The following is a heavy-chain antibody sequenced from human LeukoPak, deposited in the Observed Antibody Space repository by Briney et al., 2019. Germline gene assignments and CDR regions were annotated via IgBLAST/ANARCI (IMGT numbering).Heavy chain of an antibody. J-gene: IGHJ4*02. D-gene: IGHD3-10*01. V-gene: IGHV4-34*01. CDR3: ASTRTGYYFDY. CDR1: GGSFSGYY. CDR2: IYYSGST. Sequence: SETLSLTCAVYGGSFSGYYWSWIRQPPGKGLEWIGSIYYSGSTYYNPSLKSRVTISVDTSKNQFSLKLSSVTAADTAVYYCASTRTGYYFDYWGQGTLVTVSS.